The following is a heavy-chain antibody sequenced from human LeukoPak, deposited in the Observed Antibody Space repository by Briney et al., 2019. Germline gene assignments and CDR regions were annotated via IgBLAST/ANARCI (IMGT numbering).Heavy chain of an antibody. CDR2: IFNSGST. V-gene: IGHV4-59*01. CDR3: ARDSGAQGAFDI. D-gene: IGHD1-26*01. J-gene: IGHJ3*02. Sequence: SETLSLTCTVSGGSISSYYWSWIRQPPGKGLEWFGHIFNSGSTNYNPSLKSRVTISVDTSKNQFSLKLSSVTAADTAVYYCARDSGAQGAFDIWGQGTMVTVSS. CDR1: GGSISSYY.